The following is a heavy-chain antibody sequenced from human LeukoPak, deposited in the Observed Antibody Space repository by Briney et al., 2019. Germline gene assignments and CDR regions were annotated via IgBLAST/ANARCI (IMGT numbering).Heavy chain of an antibody. V-gene: IGHV4-34*01. J-gene: IGHJ4*02. CDR3: ARLEIATISGGYFDY. D-gene: IGHD3-3*01. CDR2: INHSGST. CDR1: GGSFSGYY. Sequence: SETLSLTCAVYGGSFSGYYWSWIRQPPGKGLEWIGEINHSGSTNCNPSLKSRVTISVDTSKNQFSLKLSSVTAADTTVYYCARLEIATISGGYFDYWGQGTLVTVSS.